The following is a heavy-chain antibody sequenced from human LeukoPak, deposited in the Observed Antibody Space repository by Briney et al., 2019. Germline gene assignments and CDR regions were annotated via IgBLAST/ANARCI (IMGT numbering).Heavy chain of an antibody. Sequence: ASVKVSCKASGYTFTSYDINWVRQATGQGLEWMGWMNPNSGNTGYAQKFQGRVTMTRNTSISTAYMELSSLRSEDTAVYYCARGLYCGGDCYPTHFYYYYYMDVWGKGTTVTVSS. V-gene: IGHV1-8*01. D-gene: IGHD2-21*01. J-gene: IGHJ6*03. CDR1: GYTFTSYD. CDR3: ARGLYCGGDCYPTHFYYYYYMDV. CDR2: MNPNSGNT.